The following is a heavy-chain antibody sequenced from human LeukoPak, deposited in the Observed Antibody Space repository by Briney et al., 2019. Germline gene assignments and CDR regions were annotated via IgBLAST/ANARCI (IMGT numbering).Heavy chain of an antibody. V-gene: IGHV3-15*01. CDR1: GITISSAW. Sequence: GGSLRLSCEASGITISSAWMSWVRQPPGKGFEYVARLKSDSDGGTTDHAAPVKGRFTISRDDSKNTLYLQMNSLTIEDTDVYYCTTPPDWGQGTLDTVSP. J-gene: IGHJ4*02. CDR3: TTPPD. CDR2: LKSDSDGGTT.